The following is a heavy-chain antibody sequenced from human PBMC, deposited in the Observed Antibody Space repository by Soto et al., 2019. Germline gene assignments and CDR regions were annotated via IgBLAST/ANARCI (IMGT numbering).Heavy chain of an antibody. D-gene: IGHD6-19*01. CDR3: ARPKSIGWRGVFDY. J-gene: IGHJ4*02. Sequence: QLQLQESGPGLVKPSETLSLTCTVSGGSISSSTYYWGWIRQPPGKGLEWIGSMYYSGSTYYNPSLKSRVTISVDTSKNQFSLKLSSVTAADTAVYYCARPKSIGWRGVFDYWVQGTLVTVSS. CDR2: MYYSGST. V-gene: IGHV4-39*01. CDR1: GGSISSSTYY.